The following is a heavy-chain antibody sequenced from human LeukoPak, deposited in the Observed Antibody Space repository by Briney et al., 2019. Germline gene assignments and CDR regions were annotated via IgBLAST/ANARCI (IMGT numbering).Heavy chain of an antibody. D-gene: IGHD5-12*01. CDR3: ARGWGRERGYSGYDWGGYFDY. V-gene: IGHV4-34*01. Sequence: PSETLSLTCAVYGGSFSGYYWSWIRQPPGKGLEWIGEINHSGSTNYNPSLKSRVTISVDTSKNQFSLKLSSVTAADTAVYYCARGWGRERGYSGYDWGGYFDYWGQGTLVTVSS. CDR1: GGSFSGYY. CDR2: INHSGST. J-gene: IGHJ4*02.